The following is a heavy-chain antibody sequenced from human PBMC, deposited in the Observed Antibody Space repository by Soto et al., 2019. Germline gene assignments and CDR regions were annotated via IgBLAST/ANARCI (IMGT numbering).Heavy chain of an antibody. Sequence: GGSLRLSCAASGFTFSSYAMSWVRQAPGKGLEWVSAISGSGGSTYYADSVKGRFTISRDNSKNTLYLQMNSLRAEGTAVYYCAKDKRDYSHLGELLQGYFQHWGQGTLVTVSS. V-gene: IGHV3-23*01. CDR2: ISGSGGST. D-gene: IGHD3-16*01. CDR1: GFTFSSYA. J-gene: IGHJ1*01. CDR3: AKDKRDYSHLGELLQGYFQH.